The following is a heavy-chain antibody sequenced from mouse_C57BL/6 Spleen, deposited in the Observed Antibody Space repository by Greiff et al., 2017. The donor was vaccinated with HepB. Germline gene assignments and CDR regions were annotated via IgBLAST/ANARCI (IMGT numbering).Heavy chain of an antibody. V-gene: IGHV1-15*01. J-gene: IGHJ3*01. Sequence: QVQLKQSGAELVRPGASVTLSCKASGYTFTDYEMHWVKQTPVHGLEWIGAIDPETGGTAYNQKFKGKAILTADKSSSTAYMELRSLTSEDSAVYYCTPTAQALFAYWGQGTLVTVSA. CDR1: GYTFTDYE. CDR2: IDPETGGT. D-gene: IGHD3-2*02. CDR3: TPTAQALFAY.